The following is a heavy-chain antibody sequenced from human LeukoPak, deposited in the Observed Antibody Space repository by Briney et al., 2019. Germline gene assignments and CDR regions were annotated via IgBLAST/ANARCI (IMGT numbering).Heavy chain of an antibody. CDR2: IYHSGST. CDR3: ARGKNWFDP. V-gene: IGHV4-38-2*02. J-gene: IGHJ5*02. Sequence: SETLSLTCTVSGYSISSGYYWGWIRQPPGKGLEWIGSIYHSGSTYYNPSLKSRVTISVDTSKNRFSLKLSSVTAADTAVYYCARGKNWFDPWGQGTLVTVSS. CDR1: GYSISSGYY.